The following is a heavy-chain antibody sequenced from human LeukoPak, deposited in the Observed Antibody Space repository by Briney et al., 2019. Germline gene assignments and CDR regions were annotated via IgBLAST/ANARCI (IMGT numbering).Heavy chain of an antibody. CDR1: GFIFSGSA. Sequence: GGSLRLSCAASGFIFSGSAMHWVRQASGKGLEWVGRIRSKANSYATSYAASVKGRFTVSRDDSKSIAHLQMNSLKTEDTAVYYCTRSESGTYKGGFDFWGQGTLVTVSS. CDR3: TRSESGTYKGGFDF. V-gene: IGHV3-73*01. CDR2: IRSKANSYAT. D-gene: IGHD1-26*01. J-gene: IGHJ4*02.